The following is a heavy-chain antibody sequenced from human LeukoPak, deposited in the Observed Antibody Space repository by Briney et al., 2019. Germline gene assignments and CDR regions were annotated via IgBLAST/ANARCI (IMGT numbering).Heavy chain of an antibody. Sequence: SGGSLRLSCAASAFTFSDYSMNWVRQAPGKGLEWVSYISGRSSTIYYADSVKGRFTISRDNAKNSMYLQMNSLRAEDTAVYYRARDRIKSGSYYFDYWGQGTLVTVSS. CDR3: ARDRIKSGSYYFDY. CDR1: AFTFSDYS. CDR2: ISGRSSTI. J-gene: IGHJ4*02. V-gene: IGHV3-48*01. D-gene: IGHD1-26*01.